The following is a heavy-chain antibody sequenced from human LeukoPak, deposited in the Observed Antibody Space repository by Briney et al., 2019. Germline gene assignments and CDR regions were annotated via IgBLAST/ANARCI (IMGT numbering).Heavy chain of an antibody. V-gene: IGHV4-39*01. Sequence: SETLSLTCTVSGGSITSSSYYWGWIRQPPGKGLECIGSVYYSGSTYYNPSLKSRVTISVDTSKNLFSLKLSSVTAADTAVYYCARLGCSSTSCALEFDPWGQGTLVTVSS. D-gene: IGHD2-2*01. CDR3: ARLGCSSTSCALEFDP. J-gene: IGHJ5*02. CDR2: VYYSGST. CDR1: GGSITSSSYY.